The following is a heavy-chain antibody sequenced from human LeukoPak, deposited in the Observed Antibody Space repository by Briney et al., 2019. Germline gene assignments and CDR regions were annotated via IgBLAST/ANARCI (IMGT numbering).Heavy chain of an antibody. CDR1: GFPFSSYW. V-gene: IGHV3-7*04. J-gene: IGHJ4*02. Sequence: GGSLRLSCVASGFPFSSYWMTWVRQAPGKGLEWVANIKQDGSKKSYVDSVKGRFTISRDNAKNSLYLQINSLRAEDTAIYYCTRVGYIDEGINYWGQGTLVTVSS. D-gene: IGHD5-24*01. CDR2: IKQDGSKK. CDR3: TRVGYIDEGINY.